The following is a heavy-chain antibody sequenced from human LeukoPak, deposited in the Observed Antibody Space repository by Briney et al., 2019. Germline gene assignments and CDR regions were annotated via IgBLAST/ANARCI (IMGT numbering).Heavy chain of an antibody. CDR1: GGSISSGSYY. CDR3: ARDRAVRCGDYGGYFDY. CDR2: IYTSGST. Sequence: SETLSLTCTVSGGSISSGSYYWRWIRQPAVKGLEWIGRIYTSGSTNYNPSRKSRVTMSVGTSKNQFSLKLSSVTAADTAVYYCARDRAVRCGDYGGYFDYWGQGTLVTVAS. D-gene: IGHD4-17*01. J-gene: IGHJ4*02. V-gene: IGHV4-61*02.